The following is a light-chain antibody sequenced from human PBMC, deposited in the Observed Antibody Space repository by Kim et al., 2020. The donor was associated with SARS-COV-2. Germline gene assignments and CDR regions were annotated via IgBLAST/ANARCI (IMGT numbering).Light chain of an antibody. CDR1: KLGDKY. CDR2: QHT. V-gene: IGLV3-1*01. CDR3: QAWDSSTAV. Sequence: GSPAQTASITCSGAKLGDKYAYWYQQKPGQSPVLVIYQHTKRPSGISQRFSGSSSGNTATLTISPAQTVDEADYYCQAWDSSTAVFGGGTQLTVL. J-gene: IGLJ3*02.